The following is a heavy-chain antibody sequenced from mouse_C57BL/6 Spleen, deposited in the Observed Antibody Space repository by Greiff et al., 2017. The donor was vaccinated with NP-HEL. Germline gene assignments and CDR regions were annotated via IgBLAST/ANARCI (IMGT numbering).Heavy chain of an antibody. Sequence: QVQLQQSGAELVRPGASVTLSCKASGYTFTDYEMHWVKQTPVHGLEWIGAIDPATGGTAYNQKFKGKAILTADKSSSTAYMELRSLTSEDSAVYYCTRDYGSSYVAWFAYWGQGTLVTVSA. J-gene: IGHJ3*01. CDR2: IDPATGGT. V-gene: IGHV1-15*01. CDR1: GYTFTDYE. D-gene: IGHD1-1*01. CDR3: TRDYGSSYVAWFAY.